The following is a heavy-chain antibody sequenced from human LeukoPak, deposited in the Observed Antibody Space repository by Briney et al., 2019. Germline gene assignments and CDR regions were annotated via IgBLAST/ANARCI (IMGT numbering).Heavy chain of an antibody. Sequence: ASVKVSCKASGYTFTGYYIHWVRQAPGQGLEWMGRISAYNGNTIYAKKLQGRVTMTTDTSTSTAYMELRSLRSDDTAVYYCARVGGQYQLLPDYWGQGTLVTVSS. CDR3: ARVGGQYQLLPDY. CDR2: ISAYNGNT. V-gene: IGHV1-18*04. D-gene: IGHD2-2*01. CDR1: GYTFTGYY. J-gene: IGHJ4*02.